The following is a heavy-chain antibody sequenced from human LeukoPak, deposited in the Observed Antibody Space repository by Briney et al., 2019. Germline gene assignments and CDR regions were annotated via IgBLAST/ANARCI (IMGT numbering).Heavy chain of an antibody. CDR3: ARDLMVRGAISHSRGMDV. CDR2: ISSSSSYI. Sequence: GGSLRLSCAASGFTFSSYSMNWVRQAPGKGLEWVSSISSSSSYIYYADSVKGRFTISRDNAKNSLYLQMNSLRAEDTAVYYCARDLMVRGAISHSRGMDVWGKGTTVTVSS. J-gene: IGHJ6*04. CDR1: GFTFSSYS. V-gene: IGHV3-21*01. D-gene: IGHD3-10*01.